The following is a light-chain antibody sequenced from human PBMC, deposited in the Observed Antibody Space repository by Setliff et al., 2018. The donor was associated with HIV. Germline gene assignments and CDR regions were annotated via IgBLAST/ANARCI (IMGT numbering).Light chain of an antibody. Sequence: QSALTQPASVSGSPGRSITISCTGSRSDIGGSNYVSWYQQHPGKAPKLIIYEVRNRPSGISNRFSGSKSGNTASLTISGLQAEDEADYYCSSYTSSKTYVFGTGTKVTVL. CDR3: SSYTSSKTYV. J-gene: IGLJ1*01. CDR2: EVR. V-gene: IGLV2-14*01. CDR1: RSDIGGSNY.